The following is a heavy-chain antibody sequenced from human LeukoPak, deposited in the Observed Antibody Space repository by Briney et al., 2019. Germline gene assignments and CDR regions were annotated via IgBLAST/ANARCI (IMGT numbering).Heavy chain of an antibody. CDR2: ITDDATT. CDR3: VRDRVGPDY. CDR1: GFTFSSAW. D-gene: IGHD1-26*01. Sequence: GGSLKLSCAASGFTFSSAWMHWVRQAPGPGLVWVSRITDDATTTYADSVKGRFTISRDNAKNILYLQMNSLRAEDTAVYYCVRDRVGPDYWGQGTLVTVSS. J-gene: IGHJ4*02. V-gene: IGHV3-74*03.